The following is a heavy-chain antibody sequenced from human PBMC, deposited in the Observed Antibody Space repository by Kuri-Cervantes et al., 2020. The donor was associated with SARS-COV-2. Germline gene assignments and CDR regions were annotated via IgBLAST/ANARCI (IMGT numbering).Heavy chain of an antibody. V-gene: IGHV1-8*01. J-gene: IGHJ6*03. CDR1: ETTFPNYD. Sequence: ASVKVSCKTPETTFPNYDINWVRQATGRGLEWMGMVKTNSGNTLYAQIFQGRVTMTRDTSTTTAYMELSSLRSEDTAVYYCARAGLGLRSIPYYYYYMDVWGKGTTVTVSS. CDR3: ARAGLGLRSIPYYYYYMDV. CDR2: VKTNSGNT. D-gene: IGHD3-16*01.